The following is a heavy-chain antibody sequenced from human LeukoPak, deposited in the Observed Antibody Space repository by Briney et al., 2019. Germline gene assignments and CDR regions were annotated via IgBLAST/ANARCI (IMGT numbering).Heavy chain of an antibody. J-gene: IGHJ4*02. D-gene: IGHD3-10*02. CDR2: ISSSSSTI. Sequence: GGSLRLSCTASGFTFSSYSMNWVRQAPGKGLEWVSYISSSSSTIYFADSVKGRFTISRDNAKNSLYLQMNSLRAEDTAVYYCARDHLVRGVIMTFDYWGQGTLVTVSS. CDR1: GFTFSSYS. CDR3: ARDHLVRGVIMTFDY. V-gene: IGHV3-48*04.